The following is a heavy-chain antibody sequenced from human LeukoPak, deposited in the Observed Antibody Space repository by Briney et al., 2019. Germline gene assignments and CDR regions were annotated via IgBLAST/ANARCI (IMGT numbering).Heavy chain of an antibody. J-gene: IGHJ4*02. CDR1: GFTFSNAW. D-gene: IGHD2-15*01. Sequence: GGSLRLSCAASGFTFSNAWMSWVRQAPGKGLEWVGRIKSKTDGGTTDYAAPVKGRFTISRDDSKNTLYLQMNSLKTEDTAVYYCTTDLGLAGYFDYWGQGTLVTVSS. CDR2: IKSKTDGGTT. CDR3: TTDLGLAGYFDY. V-gene: IGHV3-15*01.